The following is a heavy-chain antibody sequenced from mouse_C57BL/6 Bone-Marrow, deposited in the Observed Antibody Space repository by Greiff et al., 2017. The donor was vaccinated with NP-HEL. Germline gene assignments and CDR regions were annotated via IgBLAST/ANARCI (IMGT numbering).Heavy chain of an antibody. CDR3: ARHHYYGSSFPWFAY. V-gene: IGHV2-2*01. CDR1: GFSLTSYG. J-gene: IGHJ3*01. D-gene: IGHD1-1*01. CDR2: LWSGGST. Sequence: VKLMESGPGLVQPSQSLSITCTVSGFSLTSYGVHWVRQSPGKGLEWLGVLWSGGSTDYNAAFISRLSISKDNSKSQVFFKMNSRQADDTAIYYCARHHYYGSSFPWFAYWGQGTLVTVSA.